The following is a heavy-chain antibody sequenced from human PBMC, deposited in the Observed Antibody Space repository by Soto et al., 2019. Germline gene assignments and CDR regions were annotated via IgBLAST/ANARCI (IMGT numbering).Heavy chain of an antibody. J-gene: IGHJ4*02. D-gene: IGHD3-9*01. CDR2: IKSKTDGGTT. CDR3: TTDLGHYDILTGYAYFDY. Sequence: GGSLRLSCAASGFTFTTYGKGLEWVGRIKSKTDGGTTDYAAPVKGRFTISRDDSKNTLYLQMNSLKTEDTAVYYCTTDLGHYDILTGYAYFDYWGQGTLVTVSS. CDR1: GFTFTTY. V-gene: IGHV3-15*01.